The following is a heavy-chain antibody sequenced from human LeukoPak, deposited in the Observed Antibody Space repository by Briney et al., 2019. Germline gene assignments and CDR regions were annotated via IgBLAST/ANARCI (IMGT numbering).Heavy chain of an antibody. Sequence: PGGSLRLSCAASGFTFSSYGMHWVRQAPGKGLEWVAFIRYDGSNKYYADSVKGRFTISRDNSKNTLYLQMNSLRAEDTAVYYCAKDQRDSYGFGGYWYFDLWGRGTLVTVSS. J-gene: IGHJ2*01. D-gene: IGHD5-18*01. CDR2: IRYDGSNK. CDR1: GFTFSSYG. V-gene: IGHV3-30*02. CDR3: AKDQRDSYGFGGYWYFDL.